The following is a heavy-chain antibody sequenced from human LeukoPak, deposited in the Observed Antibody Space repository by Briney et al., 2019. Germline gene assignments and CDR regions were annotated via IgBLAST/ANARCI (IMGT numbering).Heavy chain of an antibody. V-gene: IGHV1-69*04. D-gene: IGHD5-18*01. J-gene: IGHJ6*02. CDR3: ARVQDTAMIDYYGMDV. CDR1: GGTFSSYA. CDR2: IIPILGIA. Sequence: ASVKVSCKAPGGTFSSYAISWVRQAPGQGLEWMERIIPILGIANYAQKFQGRVTITADKSTSTAYMELSSLRSEDTAVYYCARVQDTAMIDYYGMDVWGQGTTVTVSS.